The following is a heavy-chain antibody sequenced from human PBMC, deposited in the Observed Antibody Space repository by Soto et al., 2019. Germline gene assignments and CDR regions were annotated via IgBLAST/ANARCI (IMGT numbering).Heavy chain of an antibody. Sequence: SETLSLTCSVSGGSISSGDYYWSWIRQPPGKGLEWIGYIYYSGSTYYNPSLKSRVTISVDTSKNQFSLKLNSMTAADTAVYYCARHNYGSGSTYFDYWGQGTLVTVSS. D-gene: IGHD3-10*01. J-gene: IGHJ4*02. V-gene: IGHV4-30-4*01. CDR2: IYYSGST. CDR3: ARHNYGSGSTYFDY. CDR1: GGSISSGDYY.